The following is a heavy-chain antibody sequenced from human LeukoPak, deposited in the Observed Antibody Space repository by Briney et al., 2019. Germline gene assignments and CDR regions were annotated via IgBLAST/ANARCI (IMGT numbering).Heavy chain of an antibody. Sequence: SQTLSLTCTVSGGSISSGSYYWSWIRQPAGKGLEWIGRIYTSGSTNYNPSLKSRVTISVDTSKNQFSLKLSSVTAAHTAVYYCARGNGYYFDYWGQGTLVTVSS. CDR1: GGSISSGSYY. J-gene: IGHJ4*02. CDR3: ARGNGYYFDY. V-gene: IGHV4-61*02. CDR2: IYTSGST.